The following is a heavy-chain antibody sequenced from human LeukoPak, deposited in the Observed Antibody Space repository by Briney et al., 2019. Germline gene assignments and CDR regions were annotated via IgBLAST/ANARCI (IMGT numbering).Heavy chain of an antibody. D-gene: IGHD3-10*01. CDR3: ASGGPYYYCYGMDV. CDR1: GGTFIIYA. J-gene: IGHJ6*02. Sequence: ASVTVSCTPSGGTFIIYAISWVRQAPGQGLEWMGGIIPIFGTANYAQKFQGRVTITADESTSTAYMELSSLRSEDTAVYYCASGGPYYYCYGMDVWGQGTTVTVSS. CDR2: IIPIFGTA. V-gene: IGHV1-69*13.